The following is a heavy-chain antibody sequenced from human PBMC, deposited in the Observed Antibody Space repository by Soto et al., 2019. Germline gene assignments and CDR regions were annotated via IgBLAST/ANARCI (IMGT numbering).Heavy chain of an antibody. CDR2: IYHSGST. CDR1: GGSISSGGYS. V-gene: IGHV4-30-2*01. D-gene: IGHD3-22*01. Sequence: SETLSLTCAVSGGSISSGGYSWSWIRQPPGKGLEWIGYIYHSGSTYYNPSLKSRVTISVDRSKNQFSLKLSSVTAADTAVYYCARVHDSSGYYEYYFDYWGQGTLVTVSS. CDR3: ARVHDSSGYYEYYFDY. J-gene: IGHJ4*02.